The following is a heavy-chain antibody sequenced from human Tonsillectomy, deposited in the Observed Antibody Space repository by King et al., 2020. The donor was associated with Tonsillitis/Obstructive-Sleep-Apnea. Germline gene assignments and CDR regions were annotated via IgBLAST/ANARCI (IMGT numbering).Heavy chain of an antibody. Sequence: EVQLVESGGGLVQPGGSLRLSCAASGFTFRNSAMSWVRQVPGKRLEWVSAISGSGNEKYYADSVRGRFSSSRDNSKNTLYLQLNSLRADDTALYYCAKEGPGGQQLIWVDSWGQGTLVTVSS. CDR2: ISGSGNEK. J-gene: IGHJ4*02. D-gene: IGHD6-13*01. CDR1: GFTFRNSA. V-gene: IGHV3-23*04. CDR3: AKEGPGGQQLIWVDS.